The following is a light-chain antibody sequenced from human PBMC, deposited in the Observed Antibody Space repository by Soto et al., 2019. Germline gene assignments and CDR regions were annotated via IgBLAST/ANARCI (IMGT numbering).Light chain of an antibody. CDR3: QQYNNWPVT. Sequence: EIVVTQSPATLSVSPGERATLSCRASQSVSSNLAWYQQKPGQAPRLLIYGASTRATAIPARFSGSGSGTEFTLTISSLQAEDFAVYYCQQYNNWPVTFGQGTRLEIK. V-gene: IGKV3-15*01. J-gene: IGKJ5*01. CDR2: GAS. CDR1: QSVSSN.